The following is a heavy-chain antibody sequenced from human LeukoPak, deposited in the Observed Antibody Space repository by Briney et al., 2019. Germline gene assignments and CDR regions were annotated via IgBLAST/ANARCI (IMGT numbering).Heavy chain of an antibody. CDR2: IKQDGSEK. Sequence: GGSLRLSCAASGFTFSSYWMSWVRQAPGKGLEWVANIKQDGSEKYYVDSVKGRFTISRDNAKNSLYLQMNSLRAEDTAAYYCARDRYDILTGYNDAFDVWGQGTKVFVSS. D-gene: IGHD3-9*01. CDR3: ARDRYDILTGYNDAFDV. CDR1: GFTFSSYW. J-gene: IGHJ3*01. V-gene: IGHV3-7*01.